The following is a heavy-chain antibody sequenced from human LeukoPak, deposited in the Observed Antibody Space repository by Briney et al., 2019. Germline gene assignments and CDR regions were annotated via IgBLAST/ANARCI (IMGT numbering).Heavy chain of an antibody. CDR1: GGSFSGYY. V-gene: IGHV4-59*01. D-gene: IGHD3-3*01. CDR3: ARVIPDFWSGYLYYFDY. Sequence: SETLSLTCAVYGGSFSGYYWSWIRQPPGKGLEGIGYIYYSGSTNYNPSLKSRVTISVDTSKNQFSLTLSSVTAADTAVYYCARVIPDFWSGYLYYFDYWGQGTLVTVSS. CDR2: IYYSGST. J-gene: IGHJ4*02.